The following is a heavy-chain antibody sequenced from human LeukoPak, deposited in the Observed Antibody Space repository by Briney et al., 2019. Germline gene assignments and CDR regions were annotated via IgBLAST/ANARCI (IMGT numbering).Heavy chain of an antibody. CDR1: GFTLSSYG. D-gene: IGHD2-2*01. CDR2: IWYDGRNK. Sequence: PGGSLRLSCAASGFTLSSYGMHWVRQAPGKGLEWVAVIWYDGRNKYYADSVKGRFTISRDNSKNTLYLQMNSLRAEDTAVYYCARDNEIVVVPAAINFDYWGQGTLVTVSS. V-gene: IGHV3-33*01. J-gene: IGHJ4*02. CDR3: ARDNEIVVVPAAINFDY.